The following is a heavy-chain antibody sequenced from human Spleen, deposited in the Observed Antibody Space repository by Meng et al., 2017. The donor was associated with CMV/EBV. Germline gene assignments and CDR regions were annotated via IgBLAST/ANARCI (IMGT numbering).Heavy chain of an antibody. D-gene: IGHD3-9*01. V-gene: IGHV4-39*07. CDR3: ARDLDILTGPAHY. J-gene: IGHJ4*02. CDR2: IYYSGST. Sequence: DSGPGLGTPSEPLFLTCTVYGGSLSSSSYYWGWIRQPPGKGLEWIGSIYYSGSTYYNPSLKSRVTISIDTSKNQFSLKLSSVTAADTAVYYCARDLDILTGPAHYWGQGTLVTVSS. CDR1: GGSLSSSSYY.